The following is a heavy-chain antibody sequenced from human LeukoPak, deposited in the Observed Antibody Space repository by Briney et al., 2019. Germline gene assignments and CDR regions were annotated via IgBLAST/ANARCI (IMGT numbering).Heavy chain of an antibody. D-gene: IGHD6-13*01. CDR3: ARDRGSSSWGATDY. CDR1: GFTFSSYG. CDR2: IWYDGSNK. Sequence: PGRSLRPSCAASGFTFSSYGMHWVRQAPGKGLEWVAVIWYDGSNKYYADSVKGRFTISRDNSKNTLYLQMNSLRAEDTAVYYCARDRGSSSWGATDYWGQGTLVTVSS. J-gene: IGHJ4*02. V-gene: IGHV3-33*01.